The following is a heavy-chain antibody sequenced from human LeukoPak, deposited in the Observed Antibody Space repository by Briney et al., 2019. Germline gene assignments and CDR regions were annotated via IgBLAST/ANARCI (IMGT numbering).Heavy chain of an antibody. CDR3: ARDRRGKLDY. D-gene: IGHD1-1*01. CDR1: GFTFSDYW. Sequence: GGSLRLSCAASGFTFSDYWIHWVRQAPGKGLVWVSRINTDGSITNHADSVKGRFTISRDNSKNTLYLQMNSLRAEDTAVYYCARDRRGKLDYWGQGTLVTVSS. J-gene: IGHJ4*02. V-gene: IGHV3-74*01. CDR2: INTDGSIT.